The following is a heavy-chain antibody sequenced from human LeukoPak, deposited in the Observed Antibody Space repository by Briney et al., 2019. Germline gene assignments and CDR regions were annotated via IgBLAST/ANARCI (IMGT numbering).Heavy chain of an antibody. CDR1: GFTFSSYE. V-gene: IGHV3-48*03. CDR2: ISSSGSTI. J-gene: IGHJ4*02. D-gene: IGHD3-10*01. Sequence: QAGGSLRLSCAASGFTFSSYEMNWVRQAPGKRLGWVSYISSSGSTIYYADSVKGRFTISRDNAKNSLYLQMNSLRAEDTAVYYCARDVGSGILNWGQGTLVTVSS. CDR3: ARDVGSGILN.